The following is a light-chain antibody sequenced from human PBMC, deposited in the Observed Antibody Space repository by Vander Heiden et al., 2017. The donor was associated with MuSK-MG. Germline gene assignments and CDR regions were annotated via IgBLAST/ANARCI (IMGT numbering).Light chain of an antibody. CDR2: AVS. CDR3: QQLDSYPRT. Sequence: DNQLTQSPSFLSASIGDRVTITCRTSQAIHSHFAWYQQKPGKAPTLLIYAVSTLQSGVPSRFSGRGSGTEFTLTISSLQPDDFATYYCQQLDSYPRTFGRGTKVDIK. CDR1: QAIHSH. J-gene: IGKJ3*01. V-gene: IGKV1-9*01.